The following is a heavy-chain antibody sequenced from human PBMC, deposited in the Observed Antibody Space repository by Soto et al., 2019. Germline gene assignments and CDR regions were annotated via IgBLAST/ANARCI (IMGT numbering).Heavy chain of an antibody. D-gene: IGHD3-10*01. CDR2: IKSKAAGGAI. CDR3: TTDGAFGGVVVAFHL. CDR1: GFSFSEAW. J-gene: IGHJ3*01. Sequence: EVQMVESGGGLVKPGGSLRLSCAVSGFSFSEAWMNWVRQAPGKGLEWVGRIKSKAAGGAIDYAAPVKGRFTISRDDSKGTLYLQINGLKTEDTAVYYCTTDGAFGGVVVAFHLWGLGTLLTVSS. V-gene: IGHV3-15*07.